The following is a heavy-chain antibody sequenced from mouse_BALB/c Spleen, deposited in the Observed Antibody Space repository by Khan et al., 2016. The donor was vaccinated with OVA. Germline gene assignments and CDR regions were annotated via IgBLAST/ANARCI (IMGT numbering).Heavy chain of an antibody. CDR2: INTYTGEP. J-gene: IGHJ1*03. V-gene: IGHV9-3-1*01. CDR3: ASGGYWYFDV. CDR1: GYSFTNYG. Sequence: QIQLVQSGPEVKKPGETVKISCKASGYSFTNYGMNWVRQAPGKGLKWMGWINTYTGEPTYVDDFKGRFAFSLETSASTAYLQINNLKNEDTATYCCASGGYWYFDVWGTGTTVTVSS. D-gene: IGHD1-1*02.